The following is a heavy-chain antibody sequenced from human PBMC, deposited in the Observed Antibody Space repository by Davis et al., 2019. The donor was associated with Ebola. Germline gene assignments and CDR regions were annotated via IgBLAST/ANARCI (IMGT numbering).Heavy chain of an antibody. CDR2: IYYSGST. D-gene: IGHD3-22*01. CDR3: TSLSYYYDSSGYHRGAFEI. CDR1: GGSISSYY. V-gene: IGHV4-59*08. J-gene: IGHJ3*02. Sequence: GSLRLSCTVSGGSISSYYWSWIRQPPGKGLEWIGYIYYSGSTNYNPSLKGRVTISVDTSKNQFSLKLSSVTAAATAVYYCTSLSYYYDSSGYHRGAFEIWGQGTMVTVSS.